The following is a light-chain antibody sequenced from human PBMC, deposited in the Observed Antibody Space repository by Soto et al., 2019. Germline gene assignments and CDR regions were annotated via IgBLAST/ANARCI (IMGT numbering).Light chain of an antibody. J-gene: IGKJ1*01. Sequence: IQMTQSPSSLSATVGDRVTITCRASQVIGNYLAWYQQKPGKVPKLLIYGAYTLQSGVPSRFSGSGSGTDFTLTISSLQPEDVATYFCQQSYSRPRAFGQGTKVDI. CDR2: GAY. CDR1: QVIGNY. CDR3: QQSYSRPRA. V-gene: IGKV1-27*01.